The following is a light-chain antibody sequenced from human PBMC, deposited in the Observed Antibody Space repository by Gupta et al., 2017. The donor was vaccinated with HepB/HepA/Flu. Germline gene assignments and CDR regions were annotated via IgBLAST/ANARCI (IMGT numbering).Light chain of an antibody. CDR1: TNNVGNQG. Sequence: QAGLTQPPSVSKALRQTATLTCTGNTNNVGNQGAAWLQQHQGHPPKLLSYRNNNRPSGISERFSASRSGNTASLTISGLQPEDEADYYCLSWDSSLSGWVFGGGTKLTVL. CDR3: LSWDSSLSGWV. V-gene: IGLV10-54*04. J-gene: IGLJ3*02. CDR2: RNN.